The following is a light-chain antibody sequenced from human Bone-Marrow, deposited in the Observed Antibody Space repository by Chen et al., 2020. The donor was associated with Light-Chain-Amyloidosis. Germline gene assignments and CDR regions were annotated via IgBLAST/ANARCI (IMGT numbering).Light chain of an antibody. CDR2: DAS. CDR3: QPYNSYSKT. Sequence: DIQMTQSPSTLSASVGDRVTITCRASQSISSWLAWYQQKPGKAPKLLIYDASSLESGGPSRFSGSGSGTEFTLTISSLQPDDFATYYCQPYNSYSKTFGQGTKVEIQ. V-gene: IGKV1-5*01. J-gene: IGKJ1*01. CDR1: QSISSW.